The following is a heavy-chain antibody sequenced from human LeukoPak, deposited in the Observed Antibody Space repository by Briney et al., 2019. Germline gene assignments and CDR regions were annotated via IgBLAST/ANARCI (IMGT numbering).Heavy chain of an antibody. CDR1: GFTFYDYT. V-gene: IGHV3-43*01. Sequence: PGGSLRLSCAASGFTFYDYTMHWVRQAPGKGLEWVSLISRGAVTYYADSVKGRFTISRDNSKNSLYLQMDSLRTEDAALYYCAKDVYCGGGCHYDAFDIWGQGTMVTVSS. J-gene: IGHJ3*02. D-gene: IGHD2-21*02. CDR2: ISRGAVT. CDR3: AKDVYCGGGCHYDAFDI.